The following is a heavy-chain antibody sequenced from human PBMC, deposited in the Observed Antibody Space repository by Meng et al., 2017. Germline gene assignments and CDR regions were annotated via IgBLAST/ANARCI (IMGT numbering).Heavy chain of an antibody. CDR3: TTGLPPFDY. Sequence: GESLKISCAASGFTFSNAWMSWVRQVPGKGLEWVGRIKSKTDGGTTDYAAPVKGRFTISRDDSKNTLYLQMNSLKTEDTAVYYCTTGLPPFDYWGQGTLVTVSS. J-gene: IGHJ4*02. CDR1: GFTFSNAW. D-gene: IGHD5-18*01. CDR2: IKSKTDGGTT. V-gene: IGHV3-15*01.